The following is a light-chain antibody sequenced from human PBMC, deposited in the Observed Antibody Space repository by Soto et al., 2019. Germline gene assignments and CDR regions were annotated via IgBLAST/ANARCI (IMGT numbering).Light chain of an antibody. V-gene: IGKV1-5*01. J-gene: IGKJ1*01. CDR1: QSINTW. Sequence: DIQMTQSPSTVSASVGDRITITCRASQSINTWLAWYRQRPREAPQLLIYDVSTLAMGVPSRFSGSGSATDITLSISRLQPDDFATFYWQQYQTYSRTFGQGTKVEVK. CDR2: DVS. CDR3: QQYQTYSRT.